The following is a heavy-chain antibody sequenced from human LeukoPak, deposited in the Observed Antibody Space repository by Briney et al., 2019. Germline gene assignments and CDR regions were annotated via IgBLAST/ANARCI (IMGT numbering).Heavy chain of an antibody. J-gene: IGHJ4*02. CDR2: IYYSGTT. V-gene: IGHV4-39*07. D-gene: IGHD3-22*01. Sequence: PSQTLSLTCTVSGGFISSNSAYWSWIRQPPGKALEWIGNIYYSGTTYYNPSLKSRVTISVDTSKNQFSLKLSSVTAADTAVYYCARGDYDSSGYLIIDWGQGTLVTVSS. CDR1: GGFISSNSAY. CDR3: ARGDYDSSGYLIID.